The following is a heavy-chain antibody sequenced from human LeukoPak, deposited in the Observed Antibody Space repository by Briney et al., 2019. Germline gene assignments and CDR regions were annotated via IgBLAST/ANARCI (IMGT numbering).Heavy chain of an antibody. CDR2: IRYDGSNK. J-gene: IGHJ3*02. Sequence: GGSLRLSCAASGFTFSSYGMHWVRQAPGKGLEWVAFIRYDGSNKYYADSVKGRFTISRDNSKNTLYLQMNSLRAEDTAVYYCASSEDIVVVPAAPGNDAFDIWGQGTMVTVSS. CDR3: ASSEDIVVVPAAPGNDAFDI. V-gene: IGHV3-30*02. CDR1: GFTFSSYG. D-gene: IGHD2-2*01.